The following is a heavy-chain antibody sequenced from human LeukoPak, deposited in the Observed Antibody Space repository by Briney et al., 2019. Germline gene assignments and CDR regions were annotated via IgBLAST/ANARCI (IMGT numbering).Heavy chain of an antibody. D-gene: IGHD2-2*01. J-gene: IGHJ6*03. Sequence: SSESLSLTCAVYGGSFSGYYWSWIRQPPGKGLEWIGEINHSGSTNYNPSLKSRVTISVDTSKNQFSLKLSSVTAADTAVYYCARDRKGGIVVVPAAMYGPRRVMDVWGKGTTVTVSS. CDR2: INHSGST. CDR3: ARDRKGGIVVVPAAMYGPRRVMDV. CDR1: GGSFSGYY. V-gene: IGHV4-34*01.